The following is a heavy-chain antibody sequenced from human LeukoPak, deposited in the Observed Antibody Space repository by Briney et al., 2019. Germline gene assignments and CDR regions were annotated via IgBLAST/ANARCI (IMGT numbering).Heavy chain of an antibody. D-gene: IGHD3-9*01. Sequence: PSETLSLTCTVSGGSISGYYWSWIRQPPGKGLEWIGYIYYSGSTNYNPSLKSRVTVSVDTSKNLFSLKLSSVTAADTAVYYCARLRNYDILTGYYGFYFDYWGQGTLVTVSS. CDR1: GGSISGYY. J-gene: IGHJ4*02. V-gene: IGHV4-59*08. CDR2: IYYSGST. CDR3: ARLRNYDILTGYYGFYFDY.